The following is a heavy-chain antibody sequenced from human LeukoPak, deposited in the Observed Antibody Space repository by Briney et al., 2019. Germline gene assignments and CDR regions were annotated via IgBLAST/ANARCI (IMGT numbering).Heavy chain of an antibody. J-gene: IGHJ6*03. D-gene: IGHD4-17*01. V-gene: IGHV1-8*03. CDR1: GLTFTSYD. CDR2: MNPNSGNT. Sequence: GASVKVSCKASGLTFTSYDINWVRQATGQGLEWMGWMNPNSGNTGYAQKFQGRVTITRNTSISTAYMELSSLRSEDTAVYYCARSVRSRYGDYYYYYYYMDVWGKGTTVTVSS. CDR3: ARSVRSRYGDYYYYYYYMDV.